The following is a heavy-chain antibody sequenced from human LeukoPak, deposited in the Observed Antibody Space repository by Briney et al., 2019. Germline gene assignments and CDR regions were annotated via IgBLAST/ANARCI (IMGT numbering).Heavy chain of an antibody. Sequence: SETLSLTCAVYGGSFSGYYWSWIRQPPGKGLEWIGEINHSGSTNYNPSLKGRVTISVDTSKNQFSLKLSSVTAADTAVYYCARGRLGRARRYYDSSGHPVDYWGQGTLVTVSS. J-gene: IGHJ4*02. CDR3: ARGRLGRARRYYDSSGHPVDY. CDR2: INHSGST. D-gene: IGHD3-22*01. CDR1: GGSFSGYY. V-gene: IGHV4-34*01.